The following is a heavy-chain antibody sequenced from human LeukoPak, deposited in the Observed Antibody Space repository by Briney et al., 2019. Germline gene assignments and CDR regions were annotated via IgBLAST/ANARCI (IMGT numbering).Heavy chain of an antibody. D-gene: IGHD1-26*01. J-gene: IGHJ4*02. Sequence: GRSLRLSCAASGFTFGSYGMHWVRQAPGKGLEWVAVIWYDGSNKYYADSVKGRFTISRDNSKNTLYLQMNSLRAEDTAVYYCARDRGGSYPFDYWGQGTLVTVSS. V-gene: IGHV3-33*01. CDR2: IWYDGSNK. CDR1: GFTFGSYG. CDR3: ARDRGGSYPFDY.